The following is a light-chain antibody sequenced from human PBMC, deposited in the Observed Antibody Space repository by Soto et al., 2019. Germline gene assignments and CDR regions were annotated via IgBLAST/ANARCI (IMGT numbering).Light chain of an antibody. CDR2: DVN. J-gene: IGLJ2*01. V-gene: IGLV2-14*01. CDR1: NSDVGAYNY. Sequence: VLTQPASVSWSPGQSITLSCSGTNSDVGAYNYVSWYQQYPGKAPKLMIYDVNNRPSGVSNRFSGSKSGNTASLTISGLQAEDEADYYCSSYTSSAIVIFGGGTKVTVL. CDR3: SSYTSSAIVI.